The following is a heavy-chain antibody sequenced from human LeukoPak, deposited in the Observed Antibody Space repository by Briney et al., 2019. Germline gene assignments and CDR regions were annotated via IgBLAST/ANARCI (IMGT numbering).Heavy chain of an antibody. V-gene: IGHV3-30*02. J-gene: IGHJ4*02. Sequence: AGGSLRLSCAASGFTFSSNSMHWVRQAPGKGLEWVAFIRYDGSNKYYADSVKGRFTISRDNSNNTLYLQMNSLRAEDTAVYYCAKSIRCSSTCCHIFVYWGQGTLVTVSS. CDR2: IRYDGSNK. CDR1: GFTFSSNS. CDR3: AKSIRCSSTCCHIFVY. D-gene: IGHD2-2*01.